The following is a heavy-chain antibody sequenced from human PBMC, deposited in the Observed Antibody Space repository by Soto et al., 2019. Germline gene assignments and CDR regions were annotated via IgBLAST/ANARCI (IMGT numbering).Heavy chain of an antibody. V-gene: IGHV3-30*18. CDR3: AKDRRFTSYDMDV. CDR2: ISYDGSNK. Sequence: QVQLVESGGGVVQPGRSLGLSCAASGFTFSNYGMHWVRQAPGKGLEWVTVISYDGSNKDYADSVKGRFTISRDNSKNTLYLLLNRLRAEDTAVYYCAKDRRFTSYDMDVLGKWTTVTFSS. D-gene: IGHD3-3*01. CDR1: GFTFSNYG. J-gene: IGHJ6*03.